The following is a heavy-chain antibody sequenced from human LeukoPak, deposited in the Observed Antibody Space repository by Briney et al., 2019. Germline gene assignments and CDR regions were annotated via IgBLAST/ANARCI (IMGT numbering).Heavy chain of an antibody. CDR3: ARVQLELLMDV. J-gene: IGHJ6*04. V-gene: IGHV4-59*12. CDR2: IYYSGST. D-gene: IGHD1-1*01. Sequence: SETLSLTCTVSGGSISNYYWSWIRQPPGKGLEWIGYIYYSGSTNYNPSLKSRVTMSVDTSKNQFSLKLSSVTAADTAVYYCARVQLELLMDVWGKGTTVTVSS. CDR1: GGSISNYY.